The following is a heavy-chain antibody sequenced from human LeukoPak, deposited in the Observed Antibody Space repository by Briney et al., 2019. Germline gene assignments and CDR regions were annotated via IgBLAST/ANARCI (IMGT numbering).Heavy chain of an antibody. CDR1: GFTFSSYT. J-gene: IGHJ4*02. Sequence: PGGSLRLSCAASGFTFSSYTMNWVRQPPGKGLEWVSNIGTSTTTIYYAGSVKGRFTISRDNAKNSLYLQMNSLRADDTAVYYCARGGSGSYYIDYWGQGTLVTVSS. CDR3: ARGGSGSYYIDY. V-gene: IGHV3-48*01. CDR2: IGTSTTTI. D-gene: IGHD3-10*01.